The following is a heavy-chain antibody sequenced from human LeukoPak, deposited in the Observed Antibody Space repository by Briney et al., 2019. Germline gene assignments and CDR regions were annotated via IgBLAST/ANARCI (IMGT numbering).Heavy chain of an antibody. CDR1: GFTFSSYS. J-gene: IGHJ6*03. Sequence: GGSLRLSCAASGFTFSSYSMNWVRQAPGKGLEWVSYISSSSSTIYYADSVKGRFTISRDNAKNSLYLQMNSLRAEDTAVYYCARRREWSGYWGGRAGLDMDVWGKGTTVTVSS. CDR3: ARRREWSGYWGGRAGLDMDV. D-gene: IGHD3-3*01. CDR2: ISSSSSTI. V-gene: IGHV3-48*01.